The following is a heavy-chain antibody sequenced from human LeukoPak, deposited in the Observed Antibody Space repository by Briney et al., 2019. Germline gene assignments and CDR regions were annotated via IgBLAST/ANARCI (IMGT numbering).Heavy chain of an antibody. V-gene: IGHV3-23*05. Sequence: GGSLRLSCAASGFTFSGYAMNWVRQAAGEGLEWVSLIFASGSTTKYADSVKGRFTSCRDNSKNTLYLQMNSLRAEDTAVYYCAKDLRPDGINDFDHWGKGTLVTVSS. D-gene: IGHD1-1*01. J-gene: IGHJ4*02. CDR1: GFTFSGYA. CDR2: IFASGSTT. CDR3: AKDLRPDGINDFDH.